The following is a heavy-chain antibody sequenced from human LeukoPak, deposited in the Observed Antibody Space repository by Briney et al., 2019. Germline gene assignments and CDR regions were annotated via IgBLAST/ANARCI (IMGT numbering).Heavy chain of an antibody. D-gene: IGHD2-2*03. Sequence: SETLSLTCTVSGGSISSGSYYWSWIRQPAGKGLEWIGRIYTSGSTNYNPSLKSRVTISVDTSKNQFSLKLSSVTAADTAVYYCARVYDGYCSSTSCTKANYYYYYMDVWGKGTTVTISS. V-gene: IGHV4-61*02. J-gene: IGHJ6*03. CDR2: IYTSGST. CDR1: GGSISSGSYY. CDR3: ARVYDGYCSSTSCTKANYYYYYMDV.